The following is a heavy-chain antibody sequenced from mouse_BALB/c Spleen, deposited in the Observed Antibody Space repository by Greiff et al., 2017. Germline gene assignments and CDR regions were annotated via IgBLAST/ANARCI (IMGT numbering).Heavy chain of an antibody. J-gene: IGHJ4*01. CDR1: GYSITSDYA. V-gene: IGHV3-2*02. CDR2: ISYSGST. CDR3: ARGTAGRDY. Sequence: EVQRVESGPGLVKPSQSLSLTCTVTGYSITSDYAWNWIRQFPGNQLEWMGYISYSGSTSYNPSLKSRISITRDTSKNQFFLQLNSVTTEDTATYYCARGTAGRDYWGQGTSVTVSS. D-gene: IGHD1-2*01.